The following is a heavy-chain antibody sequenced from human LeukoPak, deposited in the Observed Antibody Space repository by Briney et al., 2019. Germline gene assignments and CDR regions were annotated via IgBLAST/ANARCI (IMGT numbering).Heavy chain of an antibody. CDR1: GDTFSSYG. V-gene: IGHV1-18*01. D-gene: IGHD3-10*01. Sequence: ASVKVSCKASGDTFSSYGISWVRQAPGQGLEWTGWISAYNGNTNYAQKLQGRVTMTTDTSTSTAYMELRSLRSDDTAVYYCARSDMEFVLIDYWGQGTLVTVSS. CDR3: ARSDMEFVLIDY. CDR2: ISAYNGNT. J-gene: IGHJ4*02.